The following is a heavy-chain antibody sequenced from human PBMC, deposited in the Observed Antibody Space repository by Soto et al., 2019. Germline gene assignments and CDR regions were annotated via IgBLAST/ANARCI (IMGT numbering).Heavy chain of an antibody. Sequence: GGSLRLSCAASGFTFSSYGMHWVRQAPGKGLERVAVISYDGSNKYYADSVKGRFTISRDNSKNTLYLQMNSLRAEDTAVYYCAKEATLGFYCSSTSCYFDYWGQGTLVTVSS. CDR2: ISYDGSNK. J-gene: IGHJ4*02. CDR3: AKEATLGFYCSSTSCYFDY. D-gene: IGHD2-2*01. V-gene: IGHV3-30*18. CDR1: GFTFSSYG.